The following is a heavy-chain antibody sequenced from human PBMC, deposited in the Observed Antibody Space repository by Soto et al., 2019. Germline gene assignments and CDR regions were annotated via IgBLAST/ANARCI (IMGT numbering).Heavy chain of an antibody. CDR2: ISGSGGST. CDR1: GFTFSSYA. J-gene: IGHJ4*02. V-gene: IGHV3-23*01. D-gene: IGHD3-22*01. CDR3: AKNDYRPWLSTWFFDY. Sequence: GGSLRLSCAASGFTFSSYAMSWVRQAPGKGLEWVSAISGSGGSTYYADSVKGRFTISRDNSKNTLYLQMNSLRAEDTAVYYCAKNDYRPWLSTWFFDYWGQGTLVTVSS.